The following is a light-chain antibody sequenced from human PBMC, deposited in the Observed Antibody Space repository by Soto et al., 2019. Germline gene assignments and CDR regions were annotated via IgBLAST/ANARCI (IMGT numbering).Light chain of an antibody. J-gene: IGLJ1*01. CDR2: EIN. CDR1: SSDVGAYDY. CDR3: SSFAGSNNFPYV. Sequence: QSALTQPPSASGSPGQSVTISCTGTSSDVGAYDYVSWYQQHPGKAPKLMIYEINKRPSGVPDRFSGSRSGNTASLTVSGLQAADEAAYYCSSFAGSNNFPYVFGTGTKGTVL. V-gene: IGLV2-8*01.